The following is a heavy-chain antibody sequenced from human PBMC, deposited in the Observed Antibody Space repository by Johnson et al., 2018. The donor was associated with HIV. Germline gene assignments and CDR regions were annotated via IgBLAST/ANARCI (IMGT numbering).Heavy chain of an antibody. CDR1: GFTVSSNH. D-gene: IGHD2/OR15-2a*01. Sequence: VQLVESGGGLVQPGGPLRLSCAASGFTVSSNHLSWVRQAPEKGLEWVSIIYGGGTTYFADSAKGRVTISRDNARNTLYLQMNSLRTEDTAVYYCARDREYGLAWGWTLDIWGQGTMVTVSS. J-gene: IGHJ3*02. CDR3: ARDREYGLAWGWTLDI. CDR2: IYGGGTT. V-gene: IGHV3-66*01.